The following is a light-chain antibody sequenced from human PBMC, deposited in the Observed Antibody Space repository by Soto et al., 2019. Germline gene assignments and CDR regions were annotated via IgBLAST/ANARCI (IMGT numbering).Light chain of an antibody. CDR2: SDT. CDR1: NIGSKG. CDR3: QVWDSGSAPVV. J-gene: IGLJ2*01. V-gene: IGLV3-21*04. Sequence: SSELTQPPSVSVAPGKTASISCGGNNIGSKGFHWYQQKPGQAPVLVIYSDTDLPPVIPERFSGSNSAHLANLTISRVEAGDEADYYCQVWDSGSAPVVFGGGTKLTVL.